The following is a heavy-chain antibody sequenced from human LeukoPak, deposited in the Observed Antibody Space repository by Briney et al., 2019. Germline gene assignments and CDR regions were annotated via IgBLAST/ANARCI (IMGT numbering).Heavy chain of an antibody. CDR3: ARLSVLRFLEWLPPSDYGMDV. V-gene: IGHV4-34*01. D-gene: IGHD3-3*01. CDR2: INQSGST. CDR1: GFTFSSYS. J-gene: IGHJ6*02. Sequence: GSLRLSCAASGFTFSSYSMNWGRQAPGKGLEWIGEINQSGSTNYNPSLKSRVTISVDTSKNQFSLKLSSVTAADTAVYYCARLSVLRFLEWLPPSDYGMDVWGQGTTVTVSS.